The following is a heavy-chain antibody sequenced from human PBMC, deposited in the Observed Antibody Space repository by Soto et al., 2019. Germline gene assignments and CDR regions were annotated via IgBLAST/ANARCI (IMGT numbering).Heavy chain of an antibody. Sequence: VRGSCRASARTFSCYHVHWVRPPPRQALKWMGWINPDSGGSKSAPKFQGRVTMTRDTSITTVYMELSGLSSDDTSVYFCARSALVLKVYVPTADWFDPWGQGTLVTVSS. J-gene: IGHJ5*02. CDR3: ARSALVLKVYVPTADWFDP. CDR1: ARTFSCYH. D-gene: IGHD1-20*01. CDR2: INPDSGGS. V-gene: IGHV1-2*02.